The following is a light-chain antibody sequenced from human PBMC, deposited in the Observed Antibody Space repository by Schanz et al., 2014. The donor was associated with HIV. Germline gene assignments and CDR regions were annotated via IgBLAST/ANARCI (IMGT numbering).Light chain of an antibody. CDR1: SSNIGSNT. CDR3: QSYDTTLSAIL. V-gene: IGLV1-44*01. CDR2: SNN. Sequence: QSVLTQPPSASGTPGQRVTISCSGSSSNIGSNTVNWYQQLPGTAPKLLIYSNNQRPSGVPDRFSGSKSGTSASLAISGLQAEDEADYYCQSYDTTLSAILFGGGTKLTVL. J-gene: IGLJ2*01.